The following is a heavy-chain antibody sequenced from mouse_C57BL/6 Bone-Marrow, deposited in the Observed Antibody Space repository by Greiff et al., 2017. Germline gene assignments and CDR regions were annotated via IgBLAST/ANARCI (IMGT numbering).Heavy chain of an antibody. J-gene: IGHJ2*01. V-gene: IGHV1-9*01. CDR2: ILPGSGGT. CDR3: FYYYGREGYCYDY. Sequence: QVQLQQSGAELMKPGASVKLSCKATGYTFTGYWIEWVKQRPGHGLEWIGEILPGSGGTTYNEKFKGKATFTADTSSNTAYMQLSSLTTRDTAIYYCFYYYGREGYCYDYWGQGTTLTVSS. CDR1: GYTFTGYW. D-gene: IGHD1-1*01.